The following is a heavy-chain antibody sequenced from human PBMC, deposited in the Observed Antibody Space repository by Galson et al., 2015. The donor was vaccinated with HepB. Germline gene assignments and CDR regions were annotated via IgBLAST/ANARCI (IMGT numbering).Heavy chain of an antibody. J-gene: IGHJ4*02. CDR1: GFTFSTYS. Sequence: SLRLSCAASGFTFSTYSMIWVRQAPGKGLEWVSYISSGSNTKYYTDSVKGRFSISRDNAKNSLYLQMNSLRAEDTAVYCCARVSSRGFDYWGQGTLVSVST. CDR2: ISSGSNTK. D-gene: IGHD2/OR15-2a*01. CDR3: ARVSSRGFDY. V-gene: IGHV3-48*04.